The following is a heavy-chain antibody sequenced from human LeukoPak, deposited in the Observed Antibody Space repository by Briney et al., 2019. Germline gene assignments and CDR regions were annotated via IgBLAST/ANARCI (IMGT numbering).Heavy chain of an antibody. V-gene: IGHV3-7*01. CDR2: IKQDGSEK. Sequence: QSGGSLRLSCAASRFTFSTNWMGWVRQAPGKGLEWVANIKQDGSEKYYVDSVKGRFTISRDNAKNSLYLQMNSLRAEDTAVYYCAKGADYSNYGPTDYWGQGTLVTVSS. CDR1: RFTFSTNW. CDR3: AKGADYSNYGPTDY. D-gene: IGHD4-11*01. J-gene: IGHJ4*02.